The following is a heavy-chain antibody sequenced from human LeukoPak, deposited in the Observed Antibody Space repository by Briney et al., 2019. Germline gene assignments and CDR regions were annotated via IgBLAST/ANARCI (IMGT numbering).Heavy chain of an antibody. V-gene: IGHV4-34*01. Sequence: PSETLSLTCGVYSESFSGYFWTYIRQPPGGGLEWIGDINHRGSTNYNPSLKSRVTISVDTSKNQFSLRLTSVTAADTAVYYCARGSIYYGDSSVYFDYWGQGSLVTVSS. CDR3: ARGSIYYGDSSVYFDY. CDR1: SESFSGYF. J-gene: IGHJ4*02. CDR2: INHRGST. D-gene: IGHD3-22*01.